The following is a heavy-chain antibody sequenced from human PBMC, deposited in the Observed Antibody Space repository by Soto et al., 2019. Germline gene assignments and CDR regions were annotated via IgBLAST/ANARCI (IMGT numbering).Heavy chain of an antibody. CDR2: INHSGGT. V-gene: IGHV4-34*01. Sequence: QVQLQQWGAGLLKPSETLSLTCALYGGSFDGYHWSWVHQSPGKELEWIGEINHSGGTNYNPSLKSRVTISIDTSKNHFSLKLSSVTAADTAVYYCARVDDYWGQGILVTVSA. CDR1: GGSFDGYH. CDR3: ARVDDY. J-gene: IGHJ4*02.